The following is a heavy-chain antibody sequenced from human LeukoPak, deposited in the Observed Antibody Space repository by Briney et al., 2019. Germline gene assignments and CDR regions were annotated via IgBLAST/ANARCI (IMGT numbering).Heavy chain of an antibody. V-gene: IGHV3-49*03. J-gene: IGHJ4*02. D-gene: IGHD3-10*01. CDR2: IRSKAYGGTA. CDR3: SRRGIWFGSLALDY. Sequence: QAGGSLRLSCAASGFTFSTYWMNWFRQTPGKGLEWVGFIRSKAYGGTAEYAASVKGRFTISRDDSKSIASLQMNSLKTEDTGVYYCSRRGIWFGSLALDYWGQGTLVTVSS. CDR1: GFTFSTYW.